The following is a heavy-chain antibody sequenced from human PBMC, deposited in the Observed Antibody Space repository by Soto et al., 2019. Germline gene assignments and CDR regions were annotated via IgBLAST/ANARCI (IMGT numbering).Heavy chain of an antibody. CDR2: IFYSGST. D-gene: IGHD2-21*01. V-gene: IGHV4-39*01. CDR1: GGSISTSRSY. Sequence: QLQLLESGPGLVKASETLSLTCNVSGGSISTSRSYWAWIRQPPGKGLEWLAYIFYSGSTYYNPSLASRVTVSVDTSKNEFSLKLRSVTAADTAVYYCARQPSTGDTDLWFDPWGQGTLVTDSS. CDR3: ARQPSTGDTDLWFDP. J-gene: IGHJ5*02.